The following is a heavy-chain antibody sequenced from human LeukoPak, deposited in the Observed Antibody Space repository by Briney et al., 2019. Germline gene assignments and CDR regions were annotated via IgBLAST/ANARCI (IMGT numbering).Heavy chain of an antibody. D-gene: IGHD2-2*01. Sequence: PSETLSLTCTVSGGSISSYYWSWIRQPPGKGLEWIGYIYYSGSTNYNPSLKSRVTISVDTSKNQFSLKLSSVTAAGTAVYYCARNPISRDYYYGMDVWGQGTTVTVSS. CDR2: IYYSGST. CDR3: ARNPISRDYYYGMDV. J-gene: IGHJ6*02. CDR1: GGSISSYY. V-gene: IGHV4-59*08.